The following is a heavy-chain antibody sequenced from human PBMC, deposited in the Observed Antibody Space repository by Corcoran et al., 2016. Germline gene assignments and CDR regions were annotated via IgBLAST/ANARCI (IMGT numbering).Heavy chain of an antibody. V-gene: IGHV5-51*01. J-gene: IGHJ4*02. Sequence: EVQLVQSAAEVKKPGESLKISCKASGYSFTTYWIGWVRQMPGKGLEWMGIIYPGDSDTKYSPSFPGQVTISVDKSISTAYLQWSSLEASDTAMYDCAKQAAPSRSYDRSGSADYWGQGTLVTVSS. CDR1: GYSFTTYW. CDR3: AKQAAPSRSYDRSGSADY. D-gene: IGHD3-22*01. CDR2: IYPGDSDT.